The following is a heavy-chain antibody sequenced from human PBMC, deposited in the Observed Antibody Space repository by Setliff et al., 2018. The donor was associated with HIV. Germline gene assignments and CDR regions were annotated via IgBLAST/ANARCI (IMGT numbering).Heavy chain of an antibody. D-gene: IGHD3-9*01. CDR2: IYHSGST. CDR1: GGSISSRNW. J-gene: IGHJ4*02. CDR3: AREDWRRDYLDY. Sequence: PSETLSLTCAVSGGSISSRNWWSWVRQPPGKGLEWIGEIYHSGSTNYNPSLKSRVTLSVDKSKNQFSLKLSSVTAADTAVYYCAREDWRRDYLDYWGQGTPVTVSS. V-gene: IGHV4-4*02.